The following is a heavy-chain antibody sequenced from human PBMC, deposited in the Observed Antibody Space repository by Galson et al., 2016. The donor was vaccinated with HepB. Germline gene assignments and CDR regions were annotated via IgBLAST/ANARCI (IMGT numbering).Heavy chain of an antibody. Sequence: KGLAWVSTISGAGTASYAYSVKGRFTIPRDNAKNTLYLQMNSLRAEDTAVYYCAREGYYYDNSFFRRENAFDIWGQGTMVTVSS. D-gene: IGHD3-22*01. CDR2: ISGAGTAS. CDR3: AREGYYYDNSFFRRENAFDI. V-gene: IGHV3-74*01. J-gene: IGHJ3*02.